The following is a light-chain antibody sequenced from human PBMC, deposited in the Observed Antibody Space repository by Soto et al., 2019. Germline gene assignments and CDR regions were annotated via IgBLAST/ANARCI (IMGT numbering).Light chain of an antibody. V-gene: IGLV1-40*01. CDR3: QSYDNSLSGVV. J-gene: IGLJ2*01. CDR1: SSNIGAAYD. CDR2: GNK. Sequence: QSVLTQPSSVSGAPGPSVTISCTGGSSNIGAAYDVHWYQQLPGAAPKLLIYGNKHRPSGVPGRFSGSKSGTSASLAITGVQAEDEDDYYGQSYDNSLSGVVFGGGTQLTVL.